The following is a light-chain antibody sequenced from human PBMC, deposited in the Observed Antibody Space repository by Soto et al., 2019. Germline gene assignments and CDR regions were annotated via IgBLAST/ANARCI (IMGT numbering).Light chain of an antibody. CDR2: STS. J-gene: IGKJ2*01. Sequence: EVVLTQSPGTLALSPGEIGTLSCRATQRIDNRHVAWYQHKPGQAPRLLIYSTSSRAAGIPDRFSGSGSETDFTLTISGLEPEDFAVYYCQQYQNTRSFGPGTRVEI. CDR1: QRIDNRH. CDR3: QQYQNTRS. V-gene: IGKV3-20*01.